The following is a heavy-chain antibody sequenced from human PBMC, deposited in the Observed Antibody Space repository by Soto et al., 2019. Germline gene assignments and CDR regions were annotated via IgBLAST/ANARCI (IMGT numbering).Heavy chain of an antibody. CDR3: ARERGSGYDAFDI. CDR1: GGSISSGGYY. CDR2: IYYSGST. V-gene: IGHV4-31*03. D-gene: IGHD5-12*01. J-gene: IGHJ3*02. Sequence: SETLSLTCTVSGGSISSGGYYWSWIRQHPGKGLEWIGYIYYSGSTYYNPSLKSRVTISVDTSKNQFSLKLSSVTAADTAVYYCARERGSGYDAFDIWGQGTMVTVSS.